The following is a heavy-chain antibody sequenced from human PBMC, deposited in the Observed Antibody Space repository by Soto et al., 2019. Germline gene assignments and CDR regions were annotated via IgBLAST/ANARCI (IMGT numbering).Heavy chain of an antibody. Sequence: SETLSLTCTVSGGSISSGGYYWSWIRQHPGKGLEWIGYTFYSGATYYNPSLKSRTIISVDTSKNQFSLTLTSLTAADTAVYYCARVQPYDYGANKGWLDPWGQGTLVTVSS. CDR3: ARVQPYDYGANKGWLDP. CDR2: TFYSGAT. J-gene: IGHJ5*02. V-gene: IGHV4-31*03. D-gene: IGHD4-17*01. CDR1: GGSISSGGYY.